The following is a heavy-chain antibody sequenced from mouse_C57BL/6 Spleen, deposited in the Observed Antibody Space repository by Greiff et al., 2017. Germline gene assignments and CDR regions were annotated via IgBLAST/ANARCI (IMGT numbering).Heavy chain of an antibody. CDR3: ARWGGYYFYSMDY. CDR1: GYTFTDYY. D-gene: IGHD2-3*01. CDR2: IYPGSGNT. V-gene: IGHV1-76*01. Sequence: VKLQESGAELVRPGASVKLSCKASGYTFTDYYINWVKQRPGQGLEWIARIYPGSGNTYYNEKFKGKATLTAEKASSTAYMQLSSLTSEDSAVYFCARWGGYYFYSMDYWGQGTSVTVSS. J-gene: IGHJ4*01.